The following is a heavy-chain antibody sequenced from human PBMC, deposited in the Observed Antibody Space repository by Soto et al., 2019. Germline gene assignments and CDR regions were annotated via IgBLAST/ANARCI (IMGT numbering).Heavy chain of an antibody. V-gene: IGHV5-51*01. CDR2: IYPGDSDT. J-gene: IGHJ6*02. CDR3: ARRSRGSSAVGNYCYGMDV. CDR1: GYSFTSYW. D-gene: IGHD6-25*01. Sequence: GESLKISCKGSGYSFTSYWIGWVRQMPGKGLEWMGIIYPGDSDTRYSPSFQGQVTISADKSISTAYLQWSSLKASDTAMYYCARRSRGSSAVGNYCYGMDVWGQGTTVTVSS.